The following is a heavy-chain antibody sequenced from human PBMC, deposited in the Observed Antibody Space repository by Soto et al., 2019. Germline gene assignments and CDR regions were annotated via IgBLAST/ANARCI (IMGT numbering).Heavy chain of an antibody. CDR2: IDPSDSYI. V-gene: IGHV5-10-1*01. J-gene: IGHJ4*02. Sequence: ESLKISFKGSGYKFTNYWLSWVRQTPGKGLEWMGRIDPSDSYINYSPSFRGHVTISIDESISTAHLQWSSLKASDTATYYCAIVTAETAYHYFDFWGQGTLVTVSS. CDR1: GYKFTNYW. CDR3: AIVTAETAYHYFDF. D-gene: IGHD1-1*01.